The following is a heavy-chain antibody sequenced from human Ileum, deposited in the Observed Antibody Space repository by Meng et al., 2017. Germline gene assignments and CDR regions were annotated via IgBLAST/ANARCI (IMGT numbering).Heavy chain of an antibody. CDR3: ATGGYCSGGGCNWYFDL. Sequence: QVQLQQWGAGLLKPSETLSLTCVVYGGSFSANYWTWIRQPPGKGLEWIGEINHSGSTNYKPSLKSRVTISVDTSKKQFSLKLSSVTAADTAVYYCATGGYCSGGGCNWYFDLWGRGTLVTVSS. CDR1: GGSFSANY. J-gene: IGHJ2*01. D-gene: IGHD2-15*01. CDR2: INHSGST. V-gene: IGHV4-34*01.